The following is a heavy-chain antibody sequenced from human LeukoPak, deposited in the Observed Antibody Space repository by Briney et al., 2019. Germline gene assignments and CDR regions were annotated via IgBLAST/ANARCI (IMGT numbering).Heavy chain of an antibody. D-gene: IGHD1-1*01. CDR2: INSDGSSM. J-gene: IGHJ4*02. CDR3: ARGTGTTAYFDY. V-gene: IGHV3-74*01. CDR1: GLTFSSYS. Sequence: GGSLRLSCAASGLTFSSYSMHWVRQGPGKGLVWVSRINSDGSSMTYAASVKGRFTVSRDNAKNSLYLQVNSLRAEDTAVYYCARGTGTTAYFDYWGQGTLVAVSS.